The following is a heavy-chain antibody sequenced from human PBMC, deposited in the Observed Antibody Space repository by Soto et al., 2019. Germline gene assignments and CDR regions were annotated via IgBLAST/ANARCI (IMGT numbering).Heavy chain of an antibody. CDR3: TGITWFRGMDV. J-gene: IGHJ6*02. CDR1: GDSVSSNSAA. V-gene: IGHV6-1*01. D-gene: IGHD3-10*01. Sequence: SQTLSLTCAISGDSVSSNSAAWNRIRQSPSRGLEWLGRTYYKSKWNNDYALSVKSRITINPDTSKNHFSLHLYSVTPEDTAVYYCTGITWFRGMDVWGQGTPVTVYS. CDR2: TYYKSKWNN.